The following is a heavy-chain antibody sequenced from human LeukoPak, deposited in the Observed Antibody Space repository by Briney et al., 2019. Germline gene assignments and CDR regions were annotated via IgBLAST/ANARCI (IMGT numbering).Heavy chain of an antibody. CDR1: GYTLTELS. J-gene: IGHJ4*02. CDR2: FDPEDGET. CDR3: ATTIHYSSSWPSFDY. Sequence: ASVTVSCKVSGYTLTELSMHWVRQAPGKGLEWMGGFDPEDGETIYAQKFQGRVTMTEDTSTDTAYMELSSLRSEDTAVYYCATTIHYSSSWPSFDYWGQGTLVTVSS. D-gene: IGHD6-13*01. V-gene: IGHV1-24*01.